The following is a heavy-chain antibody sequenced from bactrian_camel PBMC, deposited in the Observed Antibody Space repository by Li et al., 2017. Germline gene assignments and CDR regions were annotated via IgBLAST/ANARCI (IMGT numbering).Heavy chain of an antibody. V-gene: IGHV3S57*01. J-gene: IGHJ4*01. CDR1: GYIFSGCG. Sequence: VQAGGSLKLSCGASGYIFSGCGSGWYRQAPGKERELVSRLSANGATTYADSVKGRFTISQDNAKNTLYLQMNSLKPEDTAEYYCAAFFFGGGSCRPEVAAFQYWGQGTQVTVS. CDR3: AAFFFGGGSCRPEVAAFQY. CDR2: LSANGAT. D-gene: IGHD2*01.